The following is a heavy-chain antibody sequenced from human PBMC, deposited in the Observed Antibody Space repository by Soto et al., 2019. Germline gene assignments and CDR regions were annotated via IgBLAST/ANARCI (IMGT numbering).Heavy chain of an antibody. CDR2: IYYSGST. CDR1: GGSISSYY. J-gene: IGHJ5*02. V-gene: IGHV4-59*01. Sequence: ASETLSLTCTVSGGSISSYYWSWIRQPPGKGLEWIGYIYYSGSTNYNPSLKSRVTISVDTSKNQFSLKLSSVTAADTAVYYCARAIIAARRSGGWFDPWGQGTLVTVSS. CDR3: ARAIIAARRSGGWFDP. D-gene: IGHD6-6*01.